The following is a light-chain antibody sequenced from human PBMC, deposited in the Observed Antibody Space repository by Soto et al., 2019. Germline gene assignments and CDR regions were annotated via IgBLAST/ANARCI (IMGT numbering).Light chain of an antibody. CDR2: GAS. Sequence: EIVLTQSPGTLSLSPGERATLSCRASQSVSSSYLAWYQQKPGQAPRLLIYGASSRATGIPDRFSGSGSGTDFTLTISRLEPEDFAVYYCLQYGRSLTFGQGTKLEIK. J-gene: IGKJ2*01. CDR3: LQYGRSLT. V-gene: IGKV3-20*01. CDR1: QSVSSSY.